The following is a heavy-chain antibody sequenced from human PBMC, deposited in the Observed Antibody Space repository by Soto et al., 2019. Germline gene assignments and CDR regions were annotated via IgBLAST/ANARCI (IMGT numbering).Heavy chain of an antibody. D-gene: IGHD3-22*01. V-gene: IGHV1-18*04. Sequence: GASVKVSCKASGYTFTSYGISWVRQAPGQGLEWMGWISAYNGNTNYAQKLQGRVTMTTDTSTSTAYMELRSLRSDDTAVYYCAREGKNYYDSSWFDYWGQGTLVTVSS. CDR1: GYTFTSYG. J-gene: IGHJ4*02. CDR2: ISAYNGNT. CDR3: AREGKNYYDSSWFDY.